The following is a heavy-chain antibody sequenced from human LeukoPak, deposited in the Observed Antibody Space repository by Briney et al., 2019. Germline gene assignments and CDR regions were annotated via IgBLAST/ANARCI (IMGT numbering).Heavy chain of an antibody. CDR2: IIPIFGTA. Sequence: ASVKVSCKASGGTISSYAISWVRQAPGQGLEWMGRIIPIFGTANYAQKFQGRVTITTDESTSTAYMELSSLRSEDTAVYYCVSGYYYDSSGYFDYWGQGTLVTVSS. J-gene: IGHJ4*02. D-gene: IGHD3-22*01. CDR3: VSGYYYDSSGYFDY. V-gene: IGHV1-69*05. CDR1: GGTISSYA.